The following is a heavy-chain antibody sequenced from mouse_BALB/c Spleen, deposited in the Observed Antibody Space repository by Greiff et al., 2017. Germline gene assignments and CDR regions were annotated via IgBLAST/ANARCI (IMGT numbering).Heavy chain of an antibody. J-gene: IGHJ2*01. D-gene: IGHD1-1*01. CDR3: ASRTVVVHFDY. CDR2: INPSTGYT. Sequence: VQLQQSGAELAKPGASVKMSCKASGYTFTGYWMHWVKQRPGQGLEWIGYINPSTGYTEYNQKFKDKATLTADKSSSTAYMQLSSLTSEDSAVYYCASRTVVVHFDYWGQGTTLTVSS. V-gene: IGHV1-7*01. CDR1: GYTFTGYW.